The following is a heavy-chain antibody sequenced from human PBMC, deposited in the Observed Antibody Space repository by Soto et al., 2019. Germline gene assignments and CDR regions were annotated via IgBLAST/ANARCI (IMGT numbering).Heavy chain of an antibody. V-gene: IGHV3-53*01. Sequence: GGSLRLSCAASGFTVSSNYINWVRQAPWKGLEWVSVIYDGGSTSYADSVKGRFTISRDNSTNTLYLQMNSLRAEDTAVYYCTRAGCSSATCYFTGNWFDPWGQGTLLTVSS. CDR1: GFTVSSNY. J-gene: IGHJ5*02. CDR3: TRAGCSSATCYFTGNWFDP. CDR2: IYDGGST. D-gene: IGHD2-2*01.